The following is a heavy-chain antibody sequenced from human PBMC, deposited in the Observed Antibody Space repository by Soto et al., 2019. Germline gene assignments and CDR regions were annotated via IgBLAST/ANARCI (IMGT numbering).Heavy chain of an antibody. CDR2: IYYSGST. V-gene: IGHV4-39*01. CDR1: GGSISSSSYY. CDR3: ATSLRFLEWLPRFDP. Sequence: SETLSLTCTVSGGSISSSSYYWGWIRQPPGKGLEWIGSIYYSGSTYYNPSLKSRVTISVDTSKNQFSLKLSSVTAADTAVYYCATSLRFLEWLPRFDPWGQGTLVTVSS. J-gene: IGHJ5*02. D-gene: IGHD3-3*01.